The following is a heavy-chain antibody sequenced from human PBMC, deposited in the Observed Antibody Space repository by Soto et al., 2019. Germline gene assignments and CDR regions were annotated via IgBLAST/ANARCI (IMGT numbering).Heavy chain of an antibody. CDR1: GGSISSSSYY. V-gene: IGHV4-39*01. D-gene: IGHD3-9*01. CDR2: IYYSGTT. Sequence: PSETLSLTCTVSGGSISSSSYYWGWIRQPPGKGLVWIGSIYYSGTTYYNPSLKSRVTISVDTSKNQFSLKLSSVTAADTAVYYCARHRGYYDIVSGYYTELNFDYWGQGTLVTVS. CDR3: ARHRGYYDIVSGYYTELNFDY. J-gene: IGHJ4*02.